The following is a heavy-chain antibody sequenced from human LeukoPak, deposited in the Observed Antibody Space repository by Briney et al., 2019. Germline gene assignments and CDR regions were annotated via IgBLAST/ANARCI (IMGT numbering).Heavy chain of an antibody. Sequence: GGSLRLSCAASGFTFSSYSMNWVRQAPGKGLEWVSSISSSSSYIYYADSVKGRFTISRGNAKNSLYLQMNSLRAEDTAVYYCARDRLSSGWYVGFEFDYWGQGTLVTVSS. D-gene: IGHD6-19*01. CDR3: ARDRLSSGWYVGFEFDY. J-gene: IGHJ4*02. V-gene: IGHV3-21*01. CDR1: GFTFSSYS. CDR2: ISSSSSYI.